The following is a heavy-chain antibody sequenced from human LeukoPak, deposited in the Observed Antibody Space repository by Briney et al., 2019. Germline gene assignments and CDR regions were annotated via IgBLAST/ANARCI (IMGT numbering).Heavy chain of an antibody. Sequence: GGSLRLSCAASGLTFSSHWMLWVRQAPGKGLMWVSLISTDGKSTRYAESVKGRFTISRDNAKNALYLQMDILRVEDTALYFCVRDYQFIQEVWGQGTTVTVSS. D-gene: IGHD2-2*01. CDR3: VRDYQFIQEV. J-gene: IGHJ6*02. CDR1: GLTFSSHW. V-gene: IGHV3-74*01. CDR2: ISTDGKST.